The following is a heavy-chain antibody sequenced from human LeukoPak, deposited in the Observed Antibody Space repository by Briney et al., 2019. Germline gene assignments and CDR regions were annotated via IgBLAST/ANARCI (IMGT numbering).Heavy chain of an antibody. D-gene: IGHD5-18*01. CDR3: ARVGIQLWSRNFDL. V-gene: IGHV1-46*01. CDR1: GYSFTNHN. Sequence: VASVKVSCKASGYSFTNHNFHWVRQAPGQGLEWMGIMNPSSGATRYSQKFQGRLSTTRDTSTSTVYMQLSSLRSEDTAVYYCARVGIQLWSRNFDLWGRGTLVTVSS. CDR2: MNPSSGAT. J-gene: IGHJ2*01.